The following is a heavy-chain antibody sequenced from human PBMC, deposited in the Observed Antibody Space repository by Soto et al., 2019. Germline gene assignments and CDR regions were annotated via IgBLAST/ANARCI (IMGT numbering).Heavy chain of an antibody. Sequence: EVQLVESGGGLVQPGGSLRLSCGASGFTFSSYWMSWVRQAPGKGLEWVANIKQDGSEKYYVDSVNGRFTISRDNAKNSLSLQFNSLRAEDTAVSYCARAGIAASHHHYYYGMDVWGQGTTVTVSS. D-gene: IGHD6-13*01. V-gene: IGHV3-7*03. J-gene: IGHJ6*02. CDR1: GFTFSSYW. CDR2: IKQDGSEK. CDR3: ARAGIAASHHHYYYGMDV.